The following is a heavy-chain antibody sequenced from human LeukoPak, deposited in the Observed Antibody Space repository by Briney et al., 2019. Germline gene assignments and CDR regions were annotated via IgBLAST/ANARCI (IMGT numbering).Heavy chain of an antibody. CDR1: GGSISSSSYY. Sequence: SETLSLTCTVSGGSISSSSYYWGWIRQPPGKGLEWIGSIYYSVSTYYNPSLKSRVTISVDTSKNQFSLKLSSVTAADTAVYYCATRPGIYYFDYWGQGTLVTVSS. J-gene: IGHJ4*02. CDR2: IYYSVST. V-gene: IGHV4-39*01. CDR3: ATRPGIYYFDY.